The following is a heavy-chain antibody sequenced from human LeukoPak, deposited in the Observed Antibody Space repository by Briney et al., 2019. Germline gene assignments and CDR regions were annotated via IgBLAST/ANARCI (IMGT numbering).Heavy chain of an antibody. Sequence: GGSLRLSCAASGFTFNKNGMHWVRQAPGKGLEWVAYIRKDGSDKYYADSVKRRFTISRDDSKNTLYLEINSLRGDDTAEYYCAKDWQWSQDYWGQGTLVTVSS. D-gene: IGHD6-19*01. CDR2: IRKDGSDK. CDR1: GFTFNKNG. J-gene: IGHJ4*02. CDR3: AKDWQWSQDY. V-gene: IGHV3-30*02.